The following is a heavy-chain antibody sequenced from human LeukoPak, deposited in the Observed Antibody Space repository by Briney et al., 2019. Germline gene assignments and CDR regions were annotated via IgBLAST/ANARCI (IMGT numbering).Heavy chain of an antibody. CDR1: SGSISTSNYY. J-gene: IGHJ4*02. V-gene: IGHV4-39*07. Sequence: SETLSLTCTVSSGSISTSNYYWGWVRQPPGKALEWIGNIFYSGSTYYSPSLKSRVTISLDTSKNQFSLKLSSVTAADTAVYYCARWIRYDILTGYYSDYFDYWGQGTLVTVSS. CDR3: ARWIRYDILTGYYSDYFDY. CDR2: IFYSGST. D-gene: IGHD3-9*01.